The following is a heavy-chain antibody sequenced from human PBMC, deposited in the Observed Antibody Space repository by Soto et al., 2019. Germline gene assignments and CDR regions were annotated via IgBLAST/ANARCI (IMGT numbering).Heavy chain of an antibody. D-gene: IGHD6-13*01. V-gene: IGHV1-24*01. CDR1: GYTLTELS. Sequence: ASVKVSCKVSGYTLTELSMHWVRQAPGKGLEWMGGFDPEDGKTIYAQKFQGRVTMTEDTSTDTAYMELSSLRSEDTAVYYCATLFTPRIAAAGPWDYYYGMDVWGQGTTVTVSS. CDR3: ATLFTPRIAAAGPWDYYYGMDV. J-gene: IGHJ6*02. CDR2: FDPEDGKT.